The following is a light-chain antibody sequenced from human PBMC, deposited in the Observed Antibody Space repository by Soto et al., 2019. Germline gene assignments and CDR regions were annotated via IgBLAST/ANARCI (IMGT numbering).Light chain of an antibody. CDR3: CSYAGSYTGV. V-gene: IGLV2-11*01. CDR1: SSDVGGYNY. J-gene: IGLJ1*01. CDR2: DVS. Sequence: QSVLTQPRSVSGSPGQPVTISCTGTSSDVGGYNYVSWYQQHPGKAPKLMIYDVSKRPSGVPDRFSGSKSGNTASLTISGLQAEDEADYYCCSYAGSYTGVFGTGTKVTVL.